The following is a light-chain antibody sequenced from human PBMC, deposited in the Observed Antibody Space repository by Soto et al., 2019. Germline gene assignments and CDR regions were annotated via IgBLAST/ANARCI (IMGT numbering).Light chain of an antibody. V-gene: IGKV3-20*01. J-gene: IGKJ4*01. CDR1: ESVSDNY. CDR2: GAS. CDR3: QRYGSSPLT. Sequence: EIVLTQSPGTLSLSPGERATLSCRASESVSDNYLAWYQQRSGQAPRLVIYGASSRASAVPDRFSGSGSGADFPLTISRLEPEDFAVSYCQRYGSSPLTFGGGTKVEIK.